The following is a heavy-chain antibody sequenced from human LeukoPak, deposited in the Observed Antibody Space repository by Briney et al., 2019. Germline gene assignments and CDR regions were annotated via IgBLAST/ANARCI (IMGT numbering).Heavy chain of an antibody. V-gene: IGHV3-11*01. CDR3: ARGRYCSGGTCYSGAGGFDY. D-gene: IGHD2-15*01. CDR1: GFTFSDYY. Sequence: GGSLRLSCAASGFTFSDYYMSWIRQAPGKGLEWVSHITTSGSTIYYADSVKGRFTISRDNAKDSLYLQMNSLRAEDTAVYYCARGRYCSGGTCYSGAGGFDYWGQGTLVTVSS. CDR2: ITTSGSTI. J-gene: IGHJ4*02.